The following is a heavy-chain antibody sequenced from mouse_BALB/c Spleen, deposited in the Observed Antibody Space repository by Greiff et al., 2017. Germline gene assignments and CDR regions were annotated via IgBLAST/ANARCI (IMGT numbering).Heavy chain of an antibody. D-gene: IGHD2-14*01. CDR1: GFTFSDYG. V-gene: IGHV5-15*02. CDR3: ARVDRCLDY. CDR2: ISNFAYSF. Sequence: EVMRVESGGGLVQPGGSRKLSCASSGFTFSDYGMAWVRQAPGKGPEWVAFISNFAYSFYYADTVTGRFTISRENAKNTLYLEMSSLRSEDTAMYYCARVDRCLDYWGQGTTLTVSS. J-gene: IGHJ2*01.